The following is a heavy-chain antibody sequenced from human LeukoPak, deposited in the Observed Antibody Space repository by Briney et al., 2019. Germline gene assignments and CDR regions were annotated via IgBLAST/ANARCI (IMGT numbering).Heavy chain of an antibody. CDR2: INPSGGST. CDR3: ARDQFPYIVEVTNTLEI. Sequence: ASVRVSCKASGYTFTSYYMHWVRQAPGQGLEWMGIINPSGGSTSYAQKFQGRVTMTRDTSTSTVYMELSSLRSEDTAVYYCARDQFPYIVEVTNTLEIWGQGTLVTVSS. V-gene: IGHV1-46*01. J-gene: IGHJ4*02. D-gene: IGHD2-21*02. CDR1: GYTFTSYY.